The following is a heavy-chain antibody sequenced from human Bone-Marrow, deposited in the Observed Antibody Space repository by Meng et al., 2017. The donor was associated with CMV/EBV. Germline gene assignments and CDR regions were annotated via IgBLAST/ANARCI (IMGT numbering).Heavy chain of an antibody. V-gene: IGHV1-2*02. CDR3: AREREDY. J-gene: IGHJ4*02. CDR2: IFPASGGT. Sequence: ASVKVSCKASGYIFTDYYIHWVRQAPGQGLEWMGWIFPASGGTVFAQKFQGRVTMTRDTSISTAYMELNRLTSDDTAVYYCAREREDYWGQGTLVTVSS. CDR1: GYIFTDYY.